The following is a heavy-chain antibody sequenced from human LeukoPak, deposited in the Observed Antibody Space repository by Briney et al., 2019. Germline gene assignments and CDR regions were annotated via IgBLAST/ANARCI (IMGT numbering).Heavy chain of an antibody. Sequence: GGSLRLSCTASGFTLRDYWMHWVRQAPGKGLEWVAVIWYDGTSKDYADSVKGRFTFSRDNSKNTLYLQMNSLTVEDTAVYYCARSQSSSLIDYWGQGTLVTVSS. D-gene: IGHD6-13*01. CDR2: IWYDGTSK. CDR1: GFTLRDYW. CDR3: ARSQSSSLIDY. J-gene: IGHJ4*02. V-gene: IGHV3-33*08.